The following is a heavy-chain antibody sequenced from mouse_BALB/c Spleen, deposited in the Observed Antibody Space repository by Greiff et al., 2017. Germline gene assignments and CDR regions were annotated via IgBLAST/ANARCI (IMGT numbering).Heavy chain of an antibody. CDR1: GFTFSDYY. CDR2: ISDGGSYT. V-gene: IGHV5-4*02. CDR3: ARDLRAAMDY. J-gene: IGHJ4*01. D-gene: IGHD3-3*01. Sequence: EVQRVESGGGLVKPGGSLKLSCAASGFTFSDYYMYWVRQTPEKRLEWVATISDGGSYTYYPDSVKGRFTISRDNAKNNLYLQMSSLKSEDTAMYYCARDLRAAMDYWGQGTSVTVSS.